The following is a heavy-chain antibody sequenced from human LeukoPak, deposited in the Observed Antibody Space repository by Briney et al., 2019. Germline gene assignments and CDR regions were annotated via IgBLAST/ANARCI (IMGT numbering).Heavy chain of an antibody. V-gene: IGHV4-59*02. Sequence: PSETLSLTCTVSGASVSNSHWNWIRHFPGKGLEWVGCLSYTGKTDYNPSLSSRVTISLGTSNNQVSLKLKSVTAADTALYFCAEGHFVPFAHWGPGTLVTVSS. D-gene: IGHD2-21*01. CDR2: LSYTGKT. CDR3: AEGHFVPFAH. J-gene: IGHJ4*02. CDR1: GASVSNSH.